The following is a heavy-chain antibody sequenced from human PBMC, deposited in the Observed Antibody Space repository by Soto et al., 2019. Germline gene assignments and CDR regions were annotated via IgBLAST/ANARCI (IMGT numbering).Heavy chain of an antibody. J-gene: IGHJ3*02. Sequence: SETLSLTCTVSGGSISSGGYYWSWIRQHPGKGLEWIGYIYYSGSTYYNPSLKSRVTISVDTSKNQFSLKLSSVTAADTAVYYCARFIVVVVAAPIDAFDIWGQGTMVTVSS. CDR2: IYYSGST. D-gene: IGHD2-15*01. CDR3: ARFIVVVVAAPIDAFDI. CDR1: GGSISSGGYY. V-gene: IGHV4-31*03.